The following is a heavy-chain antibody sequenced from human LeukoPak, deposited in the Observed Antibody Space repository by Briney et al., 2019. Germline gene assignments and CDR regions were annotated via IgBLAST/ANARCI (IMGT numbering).Heavy chain of an antibody. CDR1: GYTFTGYY. V-gene: IGHV1-2*06. CDR3: ARSYGDSGNHFYYMDV. J-gene: IGHJ6*03. Sequence: ASVKVSCKASGYTFTGYYIHWVRQAPGQGLEWMGRINSNSGGTNCAQKFQGRVTMTRDTSISTAYMEVSRLRSDDTAMYYCARSYGDSGNHFYYMDVWGKGTTVTVSS. CDR2: INSNSGGT. D-gene: IGHD4-17*01.